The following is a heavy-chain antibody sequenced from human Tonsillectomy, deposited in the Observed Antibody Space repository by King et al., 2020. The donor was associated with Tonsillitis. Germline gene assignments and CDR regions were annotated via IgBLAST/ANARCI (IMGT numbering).Heavy chain of an antibody. J-gene: IGHJ3*02. CDR1: GFIFSSYW. CDR2: IKQDGSEK. V-gene: IGHV3-7*01. D-gene: IGHD3-22*01. CDR3: ASDTVPXYYDSSGYYYRGXDALDI. Sequence: VQLVESGGGLVQPGGSLRLSCAASGFIFSSYWMSWVRQAPGKGLEWVANIKQDGSEKYYVDSVKGRFTISRDNAKNSLYLQMNSLRAEDTAAYYCASDTVPXYYDSSGYYYRGXDALDIWGQGTMVTVSS.